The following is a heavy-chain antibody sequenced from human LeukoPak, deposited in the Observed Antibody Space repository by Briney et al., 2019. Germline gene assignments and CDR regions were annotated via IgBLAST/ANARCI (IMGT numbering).Heavy chain of an antibody. D-gene: IGHD3-16*01. V-gene: IGHV3-23*01. Sequence: GWSVRLSCSASGFTFSSFALSWVRQAPGKGLEWVSGIISNGGSAYYADSVKGRFTISRDNSKNTLYLQMNSLRAEDTAVYYCAKIRGSRHCWGQGTLVTVSS. J-gene: IGHJ4*02. CDR1: GFTFSSFA. CDR3: AKIRGSRHC. CDR2: IISNGGSA.